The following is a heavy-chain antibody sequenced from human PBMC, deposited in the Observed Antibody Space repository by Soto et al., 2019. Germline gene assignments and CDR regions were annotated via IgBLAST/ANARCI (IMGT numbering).Heavy chain of an antibody. CDR3: ARVSRYFDLSHVRFYP. CDR1: GDSVSSNSAA. D-gene: IGHD3-9*01. CDR2: TYYRSKWYN. V-gene: IGHV6-1*01. Sequence: PSQTLSLTCAISGDSVSSNSAAWNCIRQSPSRGLEWLGRTYYRSKWYNDYAVSVKSRITINPDTSKNQFSLQLNSVTPEDTAVYYCARVSRYFDLSHVRFYPRGHGTRATVPA. J-gene: IGHJ5*02.